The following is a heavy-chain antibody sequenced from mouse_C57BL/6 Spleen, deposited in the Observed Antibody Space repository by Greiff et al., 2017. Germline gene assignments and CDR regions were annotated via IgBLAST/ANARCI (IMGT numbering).Heavy chain of an antibody. CDR2: FHPYNDDT. CDR3: AMYGSSYGYFDV. CDR1: GYTFTTYP. V-gene: IGHV1-47*01. D-gene: IGHD1-1*01. J-gene: IGHJ1*03. Sequence: QVQLQKSGAELVKPGASVKMSCKASGYTFTTYPIEWMKQNHGKSLEWIGNFHPYNDDTKYNEKFKGKATLTVEKSSSTVYLELSRLTSDDSAVYYCAMYGSSYGYFDVWGTGTTVTVSS.